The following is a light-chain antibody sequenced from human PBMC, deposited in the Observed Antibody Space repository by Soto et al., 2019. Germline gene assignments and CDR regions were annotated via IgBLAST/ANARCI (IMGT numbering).Light chain of an antibody. CDR2: ADS. Sequence: SYELAQPPSVSGGPGQTARITCGGNNIGSKSGHWYQQKPGQAPVVVVYADSGRPSGIPERFSGSNSGNTATLTISRVEAGDEADYYCQVWDSSRDLWVFGGGTQLTVL. CDR1: NIGSKS. J-gene: IGLJ3*02. CDR3: QVWDSSRDLWV. V-gene: IGLV3-21*02.